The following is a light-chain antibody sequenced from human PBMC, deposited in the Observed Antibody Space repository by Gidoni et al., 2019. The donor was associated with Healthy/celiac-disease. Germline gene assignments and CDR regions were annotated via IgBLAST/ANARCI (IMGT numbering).Light chain of an antibody. CDR3: QQYDNLPLT. Sequence: DIQMTQSPSSLSASVGDRATITCQASPDISNYLNWYPQKPGNAPKLLIYDASNLETGVPSRFSGSGSGTDFTFTISSLQPEDIATYYCQQYDNLPLTFGGGTKVEIK. CDR2: DAS. CDR1: PDISNY. J-gene: IGKJ4*01. V-gene: IGKV1-33*01.